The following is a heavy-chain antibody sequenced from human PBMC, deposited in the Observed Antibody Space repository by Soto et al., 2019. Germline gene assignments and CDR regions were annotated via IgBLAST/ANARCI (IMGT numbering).Heavy chain of an antibody. D-gene: IGHD1-7*01. Sequence: ASVKVSCKASGYTFTGYYMHWVRQAPGQSLEWMGWINPNSGGTNYAQKFQGWVTMTRDTSISTAYMELSRLRSDDTAVYYCARGKELRLSYYYYGMDVWGQGTTVTVSS. CDR3: ARGKELRLSYYYYGMDV. J-gene: IGHJ6*02. CDR2: INPNSGGT. CDR1: GYTFTGYY. V-gene: IGHV1-2*04.